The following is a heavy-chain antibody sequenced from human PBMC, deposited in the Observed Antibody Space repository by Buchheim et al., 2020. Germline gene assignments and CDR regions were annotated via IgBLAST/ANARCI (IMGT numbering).Heavy chain of an antibody. CDR2: IIPVFGTL. J-gene: IGHJ2*01. CDR3: ARGDDL. D-gene: IGHD3-16*01. CDR1: GGTFSSAV. V-gene: IGHV1-69*06. Sequence: QLVQSGAEVKRPGSSVKVSCRASGGTFSSAVIGWVRHAPGHGLEWMGGIIPVFGTLNYAQKFQGRLSIAAARSTSQVNMELSSLTSDDTAVYFCARGDDLWGRGTL.